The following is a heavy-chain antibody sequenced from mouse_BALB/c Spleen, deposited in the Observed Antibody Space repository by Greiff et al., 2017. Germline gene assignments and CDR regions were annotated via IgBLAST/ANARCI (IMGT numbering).Heavy chain of an antibody. J-gene: IGHJ4*01. V-gene: IGHV1-7*01. CDR1: GYTFTSYW. CDR2: INPSTGYT. D-gene: IGHD2-14*01. Sequence: VQLQQSGAELAKPGASVKMSCKASGYTFTSYWMHWVKQRLGQGLEWIGYINPSTGYTEYNQKFKDKATLTADKSSSTAYMQLSSLTSEDSAVYYCASLDRYEAMDYWGQGTSVTVSS. CDR3: ASLDRYEAMDY.